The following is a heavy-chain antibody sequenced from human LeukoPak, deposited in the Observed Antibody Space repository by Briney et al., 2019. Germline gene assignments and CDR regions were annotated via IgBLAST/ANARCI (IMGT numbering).Heavy chain of an antibody. V-gene: IGHV3-21*01. J-gene: IGHJ4*02. CDR2: ISSSSSYI. D-gene: IGHD1-14*01. Sequence: GGSLRLSCAASGFTFSSYSMNWVRLAPGKGLEWVSSISSSSSYIYSADSVKGRFTISRDDAKNSLYLQMNSLRAEDTAVYYCARRSNPPGRIDHWGQGTLVTVSS. CDR1: GFTFSSYS. CDR3: ARRSNPPGRIDH.